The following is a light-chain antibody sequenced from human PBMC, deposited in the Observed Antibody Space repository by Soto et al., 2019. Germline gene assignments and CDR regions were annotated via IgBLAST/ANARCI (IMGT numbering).Light chain of an antibody. J-gene: IGKJ1*01. CDR1: QSVSSNS. CDR3: QQYGSSQLT. Sequence: IVLTRSPDTLSLSPGDRATLSCRATQSVSSNSLAWYQQKPGQATSLLIYAAATRATGIPDRFSGSGSWTDFTLTISRLEPADFAVYCCQQYGSSQLTFGQGTKVEIK. V-gene: IGKV3-20*01. CDR2: AAA.